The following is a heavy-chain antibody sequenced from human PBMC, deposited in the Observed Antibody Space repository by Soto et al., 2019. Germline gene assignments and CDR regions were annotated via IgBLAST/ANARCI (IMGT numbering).Heavy chain of an antibody. CDR1: GGSFSGYY. D-gene: IGHD1-20*01. CDR3: ARGFPPLDIPGTTHFDY. CDR2: INHSGST. V-gene: IGHV4-34*01. Sequence: QVQLQQWGAGLLKPSETLSLTCAVYGGSFSGYYWSWIRQPPGKGLEWIGEINHSGSTNYNPSLKSRVTISVDTSKNQFSLKLSSVTAADTAVYYCARGFPPLDIPGTTHFDYWGQGTLVTVSS. J-gene: IGHJ4*02.